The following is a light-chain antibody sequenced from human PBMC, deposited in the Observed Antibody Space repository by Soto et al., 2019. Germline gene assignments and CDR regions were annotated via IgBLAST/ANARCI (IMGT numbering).Light chain of an antibody. Sequence: DIQMTQSPSSVSASVGDRVTITCRASQGVSIWLAWYQQKPGKAPNLLIYAASSLRSGVPSRFSGNGSGTGFALTISSLQPEDFATYYCQQINSFPPTFGGGTKVEIK. CDR3: QQINSFPPT. CDR2: AAS. J-gene: IGKJ4*01. V-gene: IGKV1-12*01. CDR1: QGVSIW.